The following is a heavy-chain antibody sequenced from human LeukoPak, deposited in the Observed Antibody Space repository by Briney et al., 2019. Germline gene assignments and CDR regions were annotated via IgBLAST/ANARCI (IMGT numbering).Heavy chain of an antibody. V-gene: IGHV3-11*04. Sequence: GGSLRLSCAASGFTFSDYYMSWIRQAPGKGLEWVSYISSSGSTIYYADSVKGRFTISRDNAKNSLYMQMNSLTAEDTAVYYCARVWELPYQNWFDPWGQGTLVTVSS. CDR1: GFTFSDYY. CDR3: ARVWELPYQNWFDP. J-gene: IGHJ5*02. CDR2: ISSSGSTI. D-gene: IGHD1-26*01.